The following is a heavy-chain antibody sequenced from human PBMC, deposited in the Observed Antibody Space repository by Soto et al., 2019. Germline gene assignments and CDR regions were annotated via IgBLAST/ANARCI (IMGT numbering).Heavy chain of an antibody. CDR1: GFTFSSYG. D-gene: IGHD2-15*01. V-gene: IGHV3-30*18. CDR3: AKANEDIVVVVAATLLGGMDV. J-gene: IGHJ6*02. CDR2: ISYDGSNK. Sequence: QVQLVESGGGVVQPGRSLRLSCAASGFTFSSYGMHWVRQAPGKGLEWVAVISYDGSNKYYADSVKGRFTISRDNSKNPQYLQMNSLRAEDTAVYYCAKANEDIVVVVAATLLGGMDVWGQGTTVTVSS.